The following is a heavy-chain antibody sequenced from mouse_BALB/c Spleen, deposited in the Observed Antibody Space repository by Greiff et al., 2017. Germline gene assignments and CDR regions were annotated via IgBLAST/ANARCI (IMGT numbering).Heavy chain of an antibody. D-gene: IGHD2-2*01. CDR3: ARSRYGYDEEASWFAY. J-gene: IGHJ3*01. CDR2: IYPGGGYT. CDR1: GYTFTNYW. Sequence: QVQLQQSGAELVRPGTSVKISCKASGYTFTNYWLGWVKQRPGHGLEWIGDIYPGGGYTNYNEKFKGKATLTADTSSSTAYMQLSSLTSEDSAVYFCARSRYGYDEEASWFAYWGQGTPVTVSA. V-gene: IGHV1-63*02.